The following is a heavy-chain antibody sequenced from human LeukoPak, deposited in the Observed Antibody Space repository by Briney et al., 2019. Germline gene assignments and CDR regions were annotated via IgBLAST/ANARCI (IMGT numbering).Heavy chain of an antibody. Sequence: SETLSLTCTVSGGSISSYYWSWIRQPPGKGLEWIGYIYYSGSTNYNPSLKSRVTISVDTSKNQFSLKLSSVTAADTAVYYCARDDGQQWLELGAFDIWGQGTMVTVSS. CDR2: IYYSGST. CDR1: GGSISSYY. V-gene: IGHV4-59*01. J-gene: IGHJ3*02. CDR3: ARDDGQQWLELGAFDI. D-gene: IGHD6-19*01.